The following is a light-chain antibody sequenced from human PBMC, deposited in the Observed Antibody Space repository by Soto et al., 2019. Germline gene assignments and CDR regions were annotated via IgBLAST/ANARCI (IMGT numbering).Light chain of an antibody. V-gene: IGKV3-20*01. CDR3: QHYDSLPIT. Sequence: EIVLKQAPGTLSLSPGERATLSCRASQSVSSSYLAWYQQKPGQPPRLLIYGASSRATGIPDRFSGSGSGTDFTLTISRLEPEDFAVFYCQHYDSLPITFGQGRLLEI. CDR1: QSVSSSY. J-gene: IGKJ5*01. CDR2: GAS.